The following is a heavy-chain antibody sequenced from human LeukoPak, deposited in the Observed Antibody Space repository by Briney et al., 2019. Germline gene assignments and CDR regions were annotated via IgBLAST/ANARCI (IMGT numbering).Heavy chain of an antibody. D-gene: IGHD3-10*01. J-gene: IGHJ4*02. CDR3: ARQAKYYYGSENPFDY. CDR2: ICYSGST. V-gene: IGHV4-39*01. CDR1: GGSISSSSYY. Sequence: SETLSLTCTVSGGSISSSSYYWGWIRQPPGKGLEWIGSICYSGSTYYNPSLKSRVTISVDTSKNQFSLKLSSVTAADTAVYYCARQAKYYYGSENPFDYWGQGTLVTVSS.